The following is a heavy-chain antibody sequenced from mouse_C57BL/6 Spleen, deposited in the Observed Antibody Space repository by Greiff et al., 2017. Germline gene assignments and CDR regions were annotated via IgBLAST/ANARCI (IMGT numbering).Heavy chain of an antibody. V-gene: IGHV1-59*01. CDR3: ARSPTTVVARYFDV. D-gene: IGHD1-1*01. CDR1: GYTFTSYW. J-gene: IGHJ1*03. Sequence: QVQLQQPGAELVRPGTSVKLSCKASGYTFTSYWMHWVKQRPGQGLEWIGVIDPSDSYTNYNQKFKGKATLTVDTSSSTAYMQLSSLTSEDSAVYYCARSPTTVVARYFDVWGTGTTVTVSS. CDR2: IDPSDSYT.